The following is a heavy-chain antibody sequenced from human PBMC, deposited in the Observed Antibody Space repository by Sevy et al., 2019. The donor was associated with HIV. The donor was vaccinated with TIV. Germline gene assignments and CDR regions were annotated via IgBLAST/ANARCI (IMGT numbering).Heavy chain of an antibody. D-gene: IGHD3-10*01. CDR2: ISSNGRYT. CDR3: ARGVTMIQGVGNAFDV. Sequence: GGSLRLSCGTSGFTFSDYYMTWIRQAPGKGLEWIASISSNGRYTNYADSVKGRFTISRDNSLYLQMNSLRAEDTAVYYCARGVTMIQGVGNAFDVWGQGTKVTVSS. J-gene: IGHJ3*01. CDR1: GFTFSDYY. V-gene: IGHV3-11*06.